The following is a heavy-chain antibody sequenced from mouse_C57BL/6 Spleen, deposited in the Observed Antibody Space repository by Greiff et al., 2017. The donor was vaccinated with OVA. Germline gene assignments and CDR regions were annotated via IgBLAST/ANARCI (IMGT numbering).Heavy chain of an antibody. V-gene: IGHV1-55*01. Sequence: VQLQQSGAELVKPGASVKMSCKASGYTFTSYWITWVKQRPGQGLEWIGDIYPGSGSTNYNEKFKSKATLTVDTSSSTAYMQLSSLTSEDSAVYYCAVFITTVVAKAYWGQGTLVTVSA. CDR1: GYTFTSYW. CDR2: IYPGSGST. D-gene: IGHD1-1*01. J-gene: IGHJ3*01. CDR3: AVFITTVVAKAY.